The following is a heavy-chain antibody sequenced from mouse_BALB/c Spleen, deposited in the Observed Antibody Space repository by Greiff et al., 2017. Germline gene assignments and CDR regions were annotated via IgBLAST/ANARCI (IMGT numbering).Heavy chain of an antibody. Sequence: EVKVVESGGGLVQPGGSRKLSCAASGFTFSSFGMHWVRQAPEKGLEWVAYISSGSSTIYYADTVKGRFTISRDNPKNTLFLQMTSLRSEDTAMYYCARGGYGNLYYAMDYWGQGTSVTGSS. J-gene: IGHJ4*01. CDR1: GFTFSSFG. CDR2: ISSGSSTI. V-gene: IGHV5-17*02. CDR3: ARGGYGNLYYAMDY. D-gene: IGHD2-10*02.